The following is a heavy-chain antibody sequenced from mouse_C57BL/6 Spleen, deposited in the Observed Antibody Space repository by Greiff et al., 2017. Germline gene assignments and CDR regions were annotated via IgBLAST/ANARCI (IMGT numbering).Heavy chain of an antibody. CDR1: GFNIKNTY. J-gene: IGHJ1*03. Sequence: VQLQQSVAELVRPGASVKLSCTASGFNIKNTYMHWVKQRPEQGLEWIGRIDPANGNTKYAPKFQGKATITADTSSNTAYLQLSSLTAEDTAIYYCARDYYGSCDGWYIDDWGTGTTVTVSS. D-gene: IGHD1-1*01. CDR3: ARDYYGSCDGWYIDD. CDR2: IDPANGNT. V-gene: IGHV14-3*01.